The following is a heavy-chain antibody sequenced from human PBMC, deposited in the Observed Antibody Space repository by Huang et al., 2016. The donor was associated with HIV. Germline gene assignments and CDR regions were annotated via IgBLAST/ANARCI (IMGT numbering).Heavy chain of an antibody. V-gene: IGHV3-49*03. Sequence: QLVESGGDSVQSGRSLRISCRGSGFFFNVFAINWFRQSPRKGLGWIGFGRRKACGGASKSAPSVKDRVTVSRDEAKNVAFLQMDNLQVDDTAIYYCSPSGDDYFYFYMDVWGKGTTVIVS. J-gene: IGHJ6*03. CDR3: SPSGDDYFYFYMDV. D-gene: IGHD4-17*01. CDR2: GRRKACGGAS. CDR1: GFFFNVFA.